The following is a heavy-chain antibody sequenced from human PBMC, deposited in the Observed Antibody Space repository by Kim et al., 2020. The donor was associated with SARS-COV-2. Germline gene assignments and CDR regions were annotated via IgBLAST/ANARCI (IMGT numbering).Heavy chain of an antibody. D-gene: IGHD1-7*01. CDR2: FDPEDGET. Sequence: ASVKVSCKVSGYTLTELSMHWVRQAPGKGLEWMGGFDPEDGETIYAQKFQGRVTMTEDTSTDTAYMELSSLRSEDTAVYYCATDQRSITGTNYWGQGTLVTVSS. V-gene: IGHV1-24*01. J-gene: IGHJ4*02. CDR1: GYTLTELS. CDR3: ATDQRSITGTNY.